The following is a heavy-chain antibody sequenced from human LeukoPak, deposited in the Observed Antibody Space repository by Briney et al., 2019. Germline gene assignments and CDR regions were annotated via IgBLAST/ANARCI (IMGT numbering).Heavy chain of an antibody. Sequence: GGSLRLSCAASGFTLSSYGMHGVRQAPGKGGEGGAVIWYDGSKKYYADSVKGRFTISRDNSNNTLYLQMNSLRAEDTAVYYCARDKLGRGVITATIDYWGQGTLVTVSS. J-gene: IGHJ4*02. CDR1: GFTLSSYG. V-gene: IGHV3-33*01. D-gene: IGHD3-10*01. CDR3: ARDKLGRGVITATIDY. CDR2: IWYDGSKK.